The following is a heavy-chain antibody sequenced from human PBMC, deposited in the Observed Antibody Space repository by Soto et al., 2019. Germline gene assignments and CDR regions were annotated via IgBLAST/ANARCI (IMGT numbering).Heavy chain of an antibody. D-gene: IGHD5-12*01. J-gene: IGHJ4*02. V-gene: IGHV1-8*01. Sequence: QVQLLQAGAEVKKPGASVKVSCKASGYTFSRYDINWVRQSSGQGLEWMGRMNPNSGNTASAQKFHGRLTMTRDTSATTAYIELISLKSEDTAVYYCARGDVFSGSDFIDSWGQGTLVTVSS. CDR2: MNPNSGNT. CDR3: ARGDVFSGSDFIDS. CDR1: GYTFSRYD.